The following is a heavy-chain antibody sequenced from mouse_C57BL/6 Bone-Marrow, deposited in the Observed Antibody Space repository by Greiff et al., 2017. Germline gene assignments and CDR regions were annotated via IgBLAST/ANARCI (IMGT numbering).Heavy chain of an antibody. J-gene: IGHJ2*01. CDR3: ASLDSSGCYYFDY. CDR2: INPNNGGT. V-gene: IGHV1-26*01. CDR1: GYTFTDYY. D-gene: IGHD3-2*02. Sequence: EVQLQQSGPELVKPGASVKISCKASGYTFTDYYMNWVKQSHGKSLEWIGDINPNNGGTSYNQKFKGKATLTVDKSSSTAYMELRSLTSEDSAVYYCASLDSSGCYYFDYWGQGTTLTVSS.